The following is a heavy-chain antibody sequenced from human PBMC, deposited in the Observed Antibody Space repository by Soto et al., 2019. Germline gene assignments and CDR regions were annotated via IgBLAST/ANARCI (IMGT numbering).Heavy chain of an antibody. J-gene: IGHJ4*02. Sequence: LSLTCTVSGGSISSGGYYWSWIRQHPGKGLEWIGYIYYSGSTYYNPSLKSRVTISVDTSKNQFSLKLSSVTAADTAVYYCARGFAVTETFDYWGQGTLVTVSS. CDR3: ARGFAVTETFDY. CDR1: GGSISSGGYY. CDR2: IYYSGST. V-gene: IGHV4-31*03. D-gene: IGHD4-4*01.